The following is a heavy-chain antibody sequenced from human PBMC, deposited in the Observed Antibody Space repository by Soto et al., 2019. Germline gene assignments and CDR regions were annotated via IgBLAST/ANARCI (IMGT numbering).Heavy chain of an antibody. J-gene: IGHJ4*02. V-gene: IGHV1-69*13. CDR1: GDTLSHYG. CDR2: TTAILGTR. D-gene: IGHD5-18*01. CDR3: AAGDSSDTGDH. Sequence: SVKVSCKASGDTLSHYGVSWVRQVPGKGLEWMGGTTAILGTRDYAQKFQGRMTITSDESTTTSHMELNSLTSDDTAVYYCAAGDSSDTGDHWGQGTLVTSPQ.